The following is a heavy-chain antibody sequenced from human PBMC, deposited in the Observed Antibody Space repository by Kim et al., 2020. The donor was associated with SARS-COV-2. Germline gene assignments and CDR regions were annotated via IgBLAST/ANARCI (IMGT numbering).Heavy chain of an antibody. CDR3: ARVPVTMVRGVSPSEYWYFDL. CDR2: ISYDGSNK. D-gene: IGHD3-10*01. CDR1: GFTFSSYG. J-gene: IGHJ2*01. Sequence: GGSLRLSCAASGFTFSSYGMHWVRQAPGKGLEWVAVISYDGSNKYYADSVKGRFTISRDNSKNTLYLQMNSLRAEDTAVYYCARVPVTMVRGVSPSEYWYFDLWGRGTLVTVSS. V-gene: IGHV3-33*05.